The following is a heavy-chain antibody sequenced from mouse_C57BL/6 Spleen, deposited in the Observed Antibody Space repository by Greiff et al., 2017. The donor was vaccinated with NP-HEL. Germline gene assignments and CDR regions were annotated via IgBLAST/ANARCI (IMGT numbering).Heavy chain of an antibody. CDR1: GYTFPSYW. Sequence: QVQLQPPGAELVKPGASVQMSCKASGYTFPSYWITWVKQRPGQGLEWIGDIYPGSGSTNYNEKFKGKATLTVDTSSSTAYMQLSSLTSEDSAVYYCARIGSEYYYGPYWGQGTLVTVSA. V-gene: IGHV1-55*01. CDR2: IYPGSGST. D-gene: IGHD1-1*01. J-gene: IGHJ3*01. CDR3: ARIGSEYYYGPY.